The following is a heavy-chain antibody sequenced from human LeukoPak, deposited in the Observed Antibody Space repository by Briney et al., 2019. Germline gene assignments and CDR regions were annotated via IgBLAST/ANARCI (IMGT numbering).Heavy chain of an antibody. CDR1: GGSISSGGYS. V-gene: IGHV4-30-2*01. CDR2: IYHSGST. CDR3: ARGVRPYYYDSSGYYVDY. J-gene: IGHJ4*02. Sequence: TLSLTCAVSGGSISSGGYSWSWIRQPPGKGLEWIGYIYHSGSTYYNPSLKSRVTISVDRSKNQFSLKLSSVTAADTAVYYCARGVRPYYYDSSGYYVDYWGQGTLVTVSS. D-gene: IGHD3-22*01.